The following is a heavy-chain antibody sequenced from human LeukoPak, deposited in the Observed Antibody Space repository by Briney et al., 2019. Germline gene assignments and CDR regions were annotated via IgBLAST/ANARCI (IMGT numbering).Heavy chain of an antibody. CDR3: AKDFARIGGGYNWGGYYMDV. J-gene: IGHJ6*03. CDR1: GFTFSSYG. CDR2: IWYDGSNK. D-gene: IGHD5-24*01. V-gene: IGHV3-33*06. Sequence: GGSLRLSCAASGFTFSSYGMHWVRQAPGKGLEWVAVIWYDGSNKYYADSVRGRFTISRDNSKNTLYLQMNSLRAEDTAVYYCAKDFARIGGGYNWGGYYMDVCGKGTTVTVSS.